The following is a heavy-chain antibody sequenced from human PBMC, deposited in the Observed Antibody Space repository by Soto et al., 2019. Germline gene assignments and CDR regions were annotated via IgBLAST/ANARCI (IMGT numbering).Heavy chain of an antibody. CDR1: GFTFSSYA. D-gene: IGHD4-17*01. V-gene: IGHV3-30-3*01. Sequence: HPGGSLRLSCAASGFTFSSYAMHWVRQAPGKGLEWVAVISYDGSNKYYADSVKGRFTISRDNSKNTLYLQMNSLRAEDTAVYYCARDHGATTVTAGGPDYWGQGTLVTVSS. J-gene: IGHJ4*02. CDR2: ISYDGSNK. CDR3: ARDHGATTVTAGGPDY.